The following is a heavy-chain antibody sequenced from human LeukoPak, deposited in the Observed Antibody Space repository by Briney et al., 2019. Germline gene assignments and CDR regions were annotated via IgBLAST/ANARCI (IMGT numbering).Heavy chain of an antibody. V-gene: IGHV3-30*18. Sequence: PGRSLRLSCAASGFTFSSYGMHWVRQAPGKGLEWVAVISYDGSNKCYADSVKGRFTISRDNSKNTLYLQMNSLRAEDTAVYYCAKDPRVRGVIIKGYYWGQGTLVTVSS. CDR1: GFTFSSYG. CDR3: AKDPRVRGVIIKGYY. J-gene: IGHJ4*02. D-gene: IGHD3-10*01. CDR2: ISYDGSNK.